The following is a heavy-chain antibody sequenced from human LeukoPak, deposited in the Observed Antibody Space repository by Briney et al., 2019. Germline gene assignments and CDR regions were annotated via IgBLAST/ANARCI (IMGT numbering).Heavy chain of an antibody. CDR1: GFTFSSYS. CDR2: IKSKTDGGTT. D-gene: IGHD4-17*01. J-gene: IGHJ6*02. CDR3: TTDLNGYYYYGMDV. V-gene: IGHV3-15*01. Sequence: GGSLRLSCAASGFTFSSYSMNWVRQAPGKGLEWVGRIKSKTDGGTTDYAAPVKGRFTISRDDSKNTLYLQMNSLKTEDTAVYYCTTDLNGYYYYGMDVWGRGTTVTVSS.